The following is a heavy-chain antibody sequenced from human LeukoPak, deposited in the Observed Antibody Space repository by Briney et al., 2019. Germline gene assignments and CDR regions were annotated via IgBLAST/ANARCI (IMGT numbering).Heavy chain of an antibody. CDR1: RFTFSTFG. Sequence: GKSLRLSCAASRFTFSTFGLHWVRQAPGKGLEWVASVWYVGGDEYYADSVKGRFKISRDNSKNTLYLQMNSLRAEDTAVYYCPKVRIWFGELLIALDSWGQGTMVTVYS. D-gene: IGHD3-10*01. CDR2: VWYVGGDE. J-gene: IGHJ3*02. V-gene: IGHV3-33*03. CDR3: PKVRIWFGELLIALDS.